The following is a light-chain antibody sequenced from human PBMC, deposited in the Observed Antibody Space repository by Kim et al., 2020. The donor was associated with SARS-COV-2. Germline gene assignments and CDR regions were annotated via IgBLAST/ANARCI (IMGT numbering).Light chain of an antibody. Sequence: QPASISCRSSQSLVHSNTHTYLSWLQQRPGQPPRLLIYKIFNRFSGVPDRFSGSGAGTDFTLKISRVEAEDVGVYYCMQTTQFPYTFGQGTKLEI. V-gene: IGKV2-24*01. CDR1: QSLVHSNTHTY. CDR2: KIF. J-gene: IGKJ2*01. CDR3: MQTTQFPYT.